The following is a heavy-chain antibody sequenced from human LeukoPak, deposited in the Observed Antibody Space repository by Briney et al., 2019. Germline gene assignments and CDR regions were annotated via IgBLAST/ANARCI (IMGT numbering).Heavy chain of an antibody. CDR2: ISGSSSTI. CDR1: GFTFSSYR. D-gene: IGHD3-9*01. CDR3: AKDLYVLRYFDDNPGAFDI. Sequence: GGSLRLSCAVSGFTFSSYRMNWVRQAPGKGLEWVSYISGSSSTIYYADSVKGRFTISRDNAKNSLYLQMNSLRAEDTALYYCAKDLYVLRYFDDNPGAFDIWGQGTMVTVSS. J-gene: IGHJ3*02. V-gene: IGHV3-48*04.